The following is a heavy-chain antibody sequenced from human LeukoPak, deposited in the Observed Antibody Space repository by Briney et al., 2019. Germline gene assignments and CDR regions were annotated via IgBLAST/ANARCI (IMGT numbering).Heavy chain of an antibody. CDR2: ISAYNGNT. V-gene: IGHV1-18*01. CDR1: GYTFTSYG. D-gene: IGHD3-22*01. J-gene: IGHJ4*02. CDR3: ARDYYYDSSGDY. Sequence: ASVNVSCKASGYTFTSYGISWVRQAPGQGLEWMGWISAYNGNTNYAQKLQGRVTMTTDISTSTAYMELRSLRSDDTAVYYCARDYYYDSSGDYWGQGTLVTVSS.